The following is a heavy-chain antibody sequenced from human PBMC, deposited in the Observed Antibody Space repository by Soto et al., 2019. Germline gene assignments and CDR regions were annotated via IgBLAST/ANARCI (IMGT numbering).Heavy chain of an antibody. Sequence: ASVKVSCKASGYTFTSYGISWVPQAPGQGLEWMVWISAYNGNTNYAQKLQGRVTMTTDTSTSTAYMELRSLRSDDTAVYYCATDIRDSSGCYYYYGMDVWGQGTTVTVSS. D-gene: IGHD3-22*01. CDR1: GYTFTSYG. J-gene: IGHJ6*02. V-gene: IGHV1-18*01. CDR2: ISAYNGNT. CDR3: ATDIRDSSGCYYYYGMDV.